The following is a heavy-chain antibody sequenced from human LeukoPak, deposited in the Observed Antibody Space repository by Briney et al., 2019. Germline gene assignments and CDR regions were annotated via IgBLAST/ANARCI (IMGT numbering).Heavy chain of an antibody. V-gene: IGHV3-23*01. CDR1: GITLSNYG. Sequence: GSLRLPCAVSGITLSNYGMSWVRQAPGKGLEWVAGISDSGGRTNYADSVKGRFTNSRDNPKNTLYLQMNSLRAEDTAVYFCAKRGVVIRVILVGFHKEAYYFDSWGQGALVTVSS. CDR3: AKRGVVIRVILVGFHKEAYYFDS. CDR2: ISDSGGRT. J-gene: IGHJ4*02. D-gene: IGHD3-22*01.